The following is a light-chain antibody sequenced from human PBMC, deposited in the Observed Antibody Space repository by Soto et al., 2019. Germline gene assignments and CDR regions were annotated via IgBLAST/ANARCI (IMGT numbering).Light chain of an antibody. CDR3: QQYYSYPPSIT. V-gene: IGKV1-8*01. J-gene: IGKJ1*01. Sequence: IQMTQSPSSVSASVGDRVTITCRASQGISSYLAWYQQKPGKAPELLIYAASTLQSGVPSRFSGSGSGTDFTLTISCLQSEDFATYYCQQYYSYPPSITFGQGTKVDI. CDR1: QGISSY. CDR2: AAS.